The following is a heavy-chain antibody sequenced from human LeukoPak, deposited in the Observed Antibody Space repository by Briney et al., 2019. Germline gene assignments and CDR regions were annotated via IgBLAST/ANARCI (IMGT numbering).Heavy chain of an antibody. CDR1: GGSISSGAYY. D-gene: IGHD3-9*01. V-gene: IGHV4-61*02. CDR2: IYTSGST. Sequence: SQTLSLTCTVSGGSISSGAYYWSWIRQPAGKGLEWLGRIYTSGSTKYNPSLKSRVTISVDASEKQFSLELSSVTAADTAVYYCASENYDILTGYYYMDVWGKGTTVTVSS. CDR3: ASENYDILTGYYYMDV. J-gene: IGHJ6*03.